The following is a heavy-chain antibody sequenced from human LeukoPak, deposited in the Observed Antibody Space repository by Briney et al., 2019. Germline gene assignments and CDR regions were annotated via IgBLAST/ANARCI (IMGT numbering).Heavy chain of an antibody. J-gene: IGHJ5*02. V-gene: IGHV4-61*09. CDR3: ARDILGNSYWFDP. CDR1: GGSISSGSYY. CDR2: IYTSGST. D-gene: IGHD7-27*01. Sequence: PSETLSLTCTVSGGSISSGSYYWSWIRQPAGKGLEWIGHIYTSGSTNYNPSLKSRVTISVDTSKNQFSLKLSSVTAADTAVYYCARDILGNSYWFDPWGQGTLVTASS.